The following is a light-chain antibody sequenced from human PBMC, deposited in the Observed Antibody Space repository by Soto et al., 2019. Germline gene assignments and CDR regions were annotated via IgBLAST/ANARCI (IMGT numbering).Light chain of an antibody. V-gene: IGKV1D-12*01. CDR2: SAS. CDR3: QQCRTSLFS. J-gene: IGKJ3*01. CDR1: EYISTW. Sequence: DIQMTQSPSFVSASVGDRVTLTCRASEYISTWLAWYQQRLGEAPRLLIFSASTLKNGVPARFSGSGSGTEFTLTISGLQPEDFATYYCQQCRTSLFSFGPGTKV.